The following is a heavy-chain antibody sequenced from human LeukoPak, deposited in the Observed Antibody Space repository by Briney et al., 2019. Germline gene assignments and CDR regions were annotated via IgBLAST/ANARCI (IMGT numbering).Heavy chain of an antibody. Sequence: GALRLSCTASGFTFSSYSMHWVRQAPGKGLEWVSSISTTTYTYYADSVKGRFTISRDNAKNSLYLQMNSLRAEDTGVYYCARGNYFDHWGQGTLVTVSS. D-gene: IGHD3-10*01. CDR2: ISTTTYT. CDR3: ARGNYFDH. J-gene: IGHJ4*02. V-gene: IGHV3-21*01. CDR1: GFTFSSYS.